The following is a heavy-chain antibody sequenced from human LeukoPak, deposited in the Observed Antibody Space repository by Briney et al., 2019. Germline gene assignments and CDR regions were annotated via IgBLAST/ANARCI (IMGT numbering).Heavy chain of an antibody. CDR1: GFTFSSYD. CDR3: AELGITMIGGA. J-gene: IGHJ6*04. Sequence: GGSLRLSCAASGFTFSSYDMNWVRQAPGNGLEWVSYISSSGSTIYYADSVKGRFTISRDNAKNSLYLQMNSLRAEDTAVYYCAELGITMIGGAWGKGTTVTISS. D-gene: IGHD3-10*02. V-gene: IGHV3-48*03. CDR2: ISSSGSTI.